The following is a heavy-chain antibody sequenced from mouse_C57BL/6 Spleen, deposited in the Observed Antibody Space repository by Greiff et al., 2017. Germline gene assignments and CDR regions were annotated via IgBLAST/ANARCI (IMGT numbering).Heavy chain of an antibody. D-gene: IGHD1-1*02. CDR1: GYAFSSSW. Sequence: QVQLKESGPELVKPGASVKISCKASGYAFSSSWMNWVKQRPGKGLEWIGRIYPGDGDTNYNGKFKGKATLTADKSSSTAYMQLSSLTSEDSAVYFCASLVFDYWGQGTTLTVSS. J-gene: IGHJ2*01. CDR3: ASLVFDY. V-gene: IGHV1-82*01. CDR2: IYPGDGDT.